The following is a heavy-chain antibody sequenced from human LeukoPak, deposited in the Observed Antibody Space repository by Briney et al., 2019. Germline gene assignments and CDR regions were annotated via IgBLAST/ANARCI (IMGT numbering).Heavy chain of an antibody. CDR3: ARVQGDAFMLGWFDP. D-gene: IGHD3-16*01. J-gene: IGHJ5*02. V-gene: IGHV4-59*01. Sequence: SETLSLTCTVSGGSISSYYWSWIRQPPGKGLEWIGYIYYSGSTNYNPSLKSRVTISVDTSKNQFSLKLSSVTAADTAVYYCARVQGDAFMLGWFDPWGQGTLVTVSS. CDR2: IYYSGST. CDR1: GGSISSYY.